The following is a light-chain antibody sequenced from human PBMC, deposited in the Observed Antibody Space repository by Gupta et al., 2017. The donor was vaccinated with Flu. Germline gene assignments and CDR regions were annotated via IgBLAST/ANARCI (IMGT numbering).Light chain of an antibody. CDR1: SSDVGASNS. Sequence: ITSSTTGTSSDVGASNSVSWYQHHPAKAPNLMIYDVSHRPAGVAGRFSGSKSGNTASLTISGLQAEDEADYYCISYTTRSTVVFGGGTKVTVL. V-gene: IGLV2-14*03. J-gene: IGLJ2*01. CDR3: ISYTTRSTVV. CDR2: DVS.